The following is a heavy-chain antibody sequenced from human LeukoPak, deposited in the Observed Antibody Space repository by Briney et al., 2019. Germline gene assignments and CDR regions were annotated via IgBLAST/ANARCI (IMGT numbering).Heavy chain of an antibody. CDR3: ARSCGGDCYSDY. D-gene: IGHD2-21*02. V-gene: IGHV3-21*01. CDR2: IGSSSHYR. J-gene: IGHJ4*02. Sequence: GGSLRLTCAASGFTFSNYSMNWVRQAPGKGLEWVSSIGSSSHYRYYGDSVKGRFIISRDNAKNSLFLQMNSLRAEDTAVYYCARSCGGDCYSDYWGQGTLVTVSS. CDR1: GFTFSNYS.